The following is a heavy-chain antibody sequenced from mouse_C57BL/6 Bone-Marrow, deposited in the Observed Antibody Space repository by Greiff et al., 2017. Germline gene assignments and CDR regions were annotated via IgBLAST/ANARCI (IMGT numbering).Heavy chain of an antibody. CDR1: GFSLTSYG. Sequence: VKLVESGPGLVAPSQSLSITCTVSGFSLTSYGVDWVRQSPGKGLEWLGVIWGVGSTNYNSALKSRLSISKDNSKSQVFLKMNSLQTDDTAMYYCARDYGNYPMDYWGQGTSVTVSS. V-gene: IGHV2-6*01. D-gene: IGHD2-1*01. CDR3: ARDYGNYPMDY. J-gene: IGHJ4*01. CDR2: IWGVGST.